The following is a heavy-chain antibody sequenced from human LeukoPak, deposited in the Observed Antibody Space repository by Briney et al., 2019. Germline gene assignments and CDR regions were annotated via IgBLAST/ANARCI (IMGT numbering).Heavy chain of an antibody. D-gene: IGHD2/OR15-2a*01. Sequence: SETLSLTCTVSGGSISSSNYYWGWIRQPPGKGLEWIASMYYTGSTYYNPSLKSRVTISVDTSKNQFSLKLSSVTAADTAIYYCARQLPSLCSNSFCYPYYFDYWGQGTLVTVSS. J-gene: IGHJ4*02. V-gene: IGHV4-39*01. CDR1: GGSISSSNYY. CDR2: MYYTGST. CDR3: ARQLPSLCSNSFCYPYYFDY.